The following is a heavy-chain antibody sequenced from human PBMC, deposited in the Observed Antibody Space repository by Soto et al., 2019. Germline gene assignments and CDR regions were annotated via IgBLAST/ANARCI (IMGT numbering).Heavy chain of an antibody. CDR2: IKSKTDGGTT. Sequence: EVQLVESGGGLVKPGGSLRLSCAASGFTFSNAWMNWVRQAPGKGLEWVGRIKSKTDGGTTDYAAPVKGRFTISRDDSKNTLYLQMNSLKTEDTAVYYCTTDPAAKLRFLEWSSREETIDYWGQGTLVTVSS. J-gene: IGHJ4*02. V-gene: IGHV3-15*07. CDR3: TTDPAAKLRFLEWSSREETIDY. CDR1: GFTFSNAW. D-gene: IGHD3-3*01.